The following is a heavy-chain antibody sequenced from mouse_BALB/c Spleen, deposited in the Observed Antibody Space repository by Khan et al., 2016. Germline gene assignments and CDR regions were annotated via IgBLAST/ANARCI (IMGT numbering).Heavy chain of an antibody. V-gene: IGHV2-4-1*01. CDR1: GFSLTSYG. Sequence: QVQLKQSGPGLVQPSQSLSITCTVSGFSLTSYGVHWVRQSPGKGLEWLGVIWSGGSTDYNAAFISRLSISKDNSKSQVFFKMNSLQADDTAIYYCARNCGTSYWYFDVWGAGTTVTVSS. D-gene: IGHD4-1*01. CDR3: ARNCGTSYWYFDV. CDR2: IWSGGST. J-gene: IGHJ1*01.